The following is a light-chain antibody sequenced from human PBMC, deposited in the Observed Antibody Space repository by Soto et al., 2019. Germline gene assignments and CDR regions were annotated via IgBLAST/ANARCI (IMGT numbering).Light chain of an antibody. CDR2: HAS. CDR1: QTIYSN. V-gene: IGKV3-11*01. Sequence: IGMTQSPATLSVSPGERVTLSCRASQTIYSNVAWYQQRPGQSPRLLIYHASSRATGIPARFSGSGSGTDFTLTISSLEPEDFAVYYCQQRSNWPPEITFGQGTRLEIK. CDR3: QQRSNWPPEIT. J-gene: IGKJ5*01.